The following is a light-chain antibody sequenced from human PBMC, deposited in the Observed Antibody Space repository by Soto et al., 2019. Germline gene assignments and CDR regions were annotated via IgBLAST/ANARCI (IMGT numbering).Light chain of an antibody. CDR1: QGIRTW. Sequence: DIQMTQSQSSVSASVGDRVAITCRASQGIRTWLAWYQQKPGKAPKVLIYAASSLQSGVPSRFSGSGSGTDFALTTSSLQPEDFATYYCQQGYSTPITFGQGTRLEIK. J-gene: IGKJ5*01. CDR2: AAS. V-gene: IGKV1-12*01. CDR3: QQGYSTPIT.